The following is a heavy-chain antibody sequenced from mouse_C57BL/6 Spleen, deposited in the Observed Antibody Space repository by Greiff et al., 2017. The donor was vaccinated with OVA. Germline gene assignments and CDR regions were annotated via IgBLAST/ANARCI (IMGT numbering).Heavy chain of an antibody. Sequence: QVQLQQPGAELVMPGASVKLSCKASGYTFTSYWMHWVKQRPGQGLEWIGEIDPSDSYTNYNQKFKGKSTLTVAKSSSTAYMQLSTLTSEDSAVYYCARRGYGSSYRWYFDVWGTGTTVTVSS. D-gene: IGHD1-1*01. CDR3: ARRGYGSSYRWYFDV. CDR2: IDPSDSYT. J-gene: IGHJ1*03. V-gene: IGHV1-69*01. CDR1: GYTFTSYW.